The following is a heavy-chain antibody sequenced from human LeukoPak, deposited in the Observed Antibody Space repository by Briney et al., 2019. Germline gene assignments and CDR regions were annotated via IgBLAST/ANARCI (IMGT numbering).Heavy chain of an antibody. V-gene: IGHV4-4*02. CDR2: VHLDGRT. D-gene: IGHD4-17*01. CDR3: ARAKVTTWDP. CDR1: GGSVINTNW. J-gene: IGHJ5*02. Sequence: SETLSLTCGVSGGSVINTNWWTWVRQPPGKGLEWIGEVHLDGRTNYNPSLESRLTMSVDVSENQVSLKLTSVTAADTAVYYCARAKVTTWDPWGQGTLVTVSS.